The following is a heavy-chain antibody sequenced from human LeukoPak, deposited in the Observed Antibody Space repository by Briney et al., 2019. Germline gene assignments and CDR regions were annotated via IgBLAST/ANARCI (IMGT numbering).Heavy chain of an antibody. CDR3: ARGFNYFDY. CDR2: ISSSSSSI. V-gene: IGHV3-21*01. CDR1: GLTFSTYT. J-gene: IGHJ4*02. Sequence: GGSLRLSCAASGLTFSTYTMNWVRQAPGKGLEWVSSISSSSSSIYYADSVKGRFTISRDNAKNSPYLQMNSLRVEDTAVYYCARGFNYFDYWGQGTLVTVSS.